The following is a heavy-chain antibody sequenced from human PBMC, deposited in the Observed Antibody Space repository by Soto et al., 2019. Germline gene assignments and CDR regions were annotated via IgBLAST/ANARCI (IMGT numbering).Heavy chain of an antibody. V-gene: IGHV4-59*08. CDR2: IYYSGST. D-gene: IGHD3-10*01. Sequence: SETLSLTCTVSGGSVSSYYWSWIRQPPGKGLEWIGYIYYSGSTNYNPSLKSRVTISVDTSKNQFSLKLSSVTAADTAVYYCARLGRYYQSLDSWGPGTLVT. CDR1: GGSVSSYY. CDR3: ARLGRYYQSLDS. J-gene: IGHJ5*01.